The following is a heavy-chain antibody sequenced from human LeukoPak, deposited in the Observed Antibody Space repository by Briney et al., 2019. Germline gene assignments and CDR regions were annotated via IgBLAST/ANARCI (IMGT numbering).Heavy chain of an antibody. CDR1: GFTFSSYW. CDR2: INTDGSSA. D-gene: IGHD2-2*01. Sequence: AGGSLRLSCAASGFTFSSYWMHWVRQAPGKGLVWVSRINTDGSSASYADSVKGRFTISRDNAKNSLYLQMNSLRAEDTAVYYCARDLSRADIVVVPAASDYWGQGTLVTVSS. V-gene: IGHV3-74*01. J-gene: IGHJ4*02. CDR3: ARDLSRADIVVVPAASDY.